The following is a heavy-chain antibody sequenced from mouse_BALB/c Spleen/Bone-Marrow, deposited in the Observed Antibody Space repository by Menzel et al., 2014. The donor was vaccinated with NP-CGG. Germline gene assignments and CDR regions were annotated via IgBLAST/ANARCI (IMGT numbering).Heavy chain of an antibody. CDR2: IGTYYGDA. CDR1: GYTFTDYA. V-gene: IGHV1-67*01. Sequence: LVESGAELVRPGVSVKISCKGSGYTFTDYAMHWVKQSHAKSLEWIGVIGTYYGDATYNQKFKTKATMTVDKSSSTAYMELARLTSEESALYYCAREGPWFAFWGQGTLVTVSA. CDR3: AREGPWFAF. J-gene: IGHJ3*01.